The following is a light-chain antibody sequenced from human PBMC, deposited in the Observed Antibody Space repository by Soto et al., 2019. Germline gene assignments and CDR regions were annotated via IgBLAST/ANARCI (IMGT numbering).Light chain of an antibody. V-gene: IGLV2-14*01. CDR3: GSYTSSTTYV. CDR2: EVN. J-gene: IGLJ1*01. CDR1: STDVGGYNY. Sequence: QSALAQPSSVSGSPGQSITISCTGTSTDVGGYNYVSWYQHHPGKGPKLIIYEVNNRPSGVSDRFSGSKSGNKASLTISNLEAEDESDYYCGSYTSSTTYVFGTGTKVTVL.